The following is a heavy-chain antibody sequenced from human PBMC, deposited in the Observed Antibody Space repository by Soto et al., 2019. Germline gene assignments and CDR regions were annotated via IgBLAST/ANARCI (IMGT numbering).Heavy chain of an antibody. CDR1: GCTCSSYS. Sequence: GVVKVKCADSGCTCSSYSMNWVRQAPGKGLEWVSSISSSSSYIYYADSVKGRFTISRDNAKNSLYLQMNSLRAEDTAVYYCARDGAIFGVVITTTLDYWGQGTLVTVSS. D-gene: IGHD3-3*01. CDR3: ARDGAIFGVVITTTLDY. V-gene: IGHV3-21*01. CDR2: ISSSSSYI. J-gene: IGHJ4*02.